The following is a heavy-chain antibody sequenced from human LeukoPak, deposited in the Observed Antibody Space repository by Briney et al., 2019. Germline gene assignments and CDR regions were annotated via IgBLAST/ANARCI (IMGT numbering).Heavy chain of an antibody. CDR3: ARLGYCSGGSCYGSDY. J-gene: IGHJ4*02. V-gene: IGHV3-33*01. Sequence: PGGSLRLSCAASGFTFSRYGMHWVRQGPGKGLEWVAVTWSDGSNKYYADSVKGRFTISRDNSKNTMYLQMNSLRADDTAVYYCARLGYCSGGSCYGSDYWGQGTLVTVSS. CDR1: GFTFSRYG. D-gene: IGHD2-15*01. CDR2: TWSDGSNK.